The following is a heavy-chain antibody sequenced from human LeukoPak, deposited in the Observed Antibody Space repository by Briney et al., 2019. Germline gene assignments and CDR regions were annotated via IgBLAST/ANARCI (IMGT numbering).Heavy chain of an antibody. V-gene: IGHV3-21*01. CDR1: GFTFNSYE. J-gene: IGHJ4*02. CDR3: ATPATFDY. CDR2: ISSSTTFM. Sequence: PGGSLRLSCAASGFTFNSYEMNWVRQAPGKGLEWVSSISSSTTFMYYADSVKGRFTISRDNAKNSLYLQMNSLRAEDTAVYYCATPATFDYWGQGTLVTVSS.